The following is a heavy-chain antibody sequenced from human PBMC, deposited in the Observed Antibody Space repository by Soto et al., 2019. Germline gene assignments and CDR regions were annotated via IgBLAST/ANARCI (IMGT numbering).Heavy chain of an antibody. V-gene: IGHV1-69*13. CDR1: GGTFSSYA. CDR2: IIPIFGTA. Sequence: SVKVSCKASGGTFSSYAISWVRQAPGQGLEWMGGIIPIFGTANYAQKFRGRVTITADESTSTAYMELSSLRSEDTAVYYCAREEYSSSWELNYNWFDPWGQGTLVTVSS. D-gene: IGHD6-13*01. J-gene: IGHJ5*02. CDR3: AREEYSSSWELNYNWFDP.